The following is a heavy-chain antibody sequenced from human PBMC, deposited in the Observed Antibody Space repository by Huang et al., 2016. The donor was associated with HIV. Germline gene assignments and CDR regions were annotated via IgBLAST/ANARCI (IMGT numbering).Heavy chain of an antibody. D-gene: IGHD2-15*01. J-gene: IGHJ5*01. CDR3: AQGETADSARDGGYCFDS. CDR1: GGSFSGYY. CDR2: INHIGKT. Sequence: QVQLRQWGAGLEKPSETLSLTCAVYGGSFSGYYWTWIRQSPGKGLAWIGEINHIGKTNEQASAKSRVPISKVTAKDQFSLQLTAVSAAGTGVYVWAQGETADSARDGGYCFDSWGEGALVTVTS. V-gene: IGHV4-34*01.